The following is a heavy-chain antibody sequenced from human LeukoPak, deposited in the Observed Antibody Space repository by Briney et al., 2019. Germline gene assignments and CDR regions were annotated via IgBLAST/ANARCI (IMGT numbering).Heavy chain of an antibody. J-gene: IGHJ6*02. Sequence: SETLSLTCAVYGGXLSGFYCSWIRQPPGKGLEWIGEINHSGGTNFNPSLKSRVTISVDTSKSHFSLRLSSVTGADTAVYYCATTRPGPTYFYYGLGVWGQGTTVTVSS. CDR2: INHSGGT. CDR1: GGXLSGFY. D-gene: IGHD4-17*01. CDR3: ATTRPGPTYFYYGLGV. V-gene: IGHV4-34*01.